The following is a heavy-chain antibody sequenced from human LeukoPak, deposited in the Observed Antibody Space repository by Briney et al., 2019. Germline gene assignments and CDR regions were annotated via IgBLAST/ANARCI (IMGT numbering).Heavy chain of an antibody. D-gene: IGHD7-27*01. J-gene: IGHJ4*02. V-gene: IGHV3-30*04. CDR1: GFTFSSYA. CDR2: ISYDGSNK. CDR3: ARTWGADY. Sequence: GGSLRLSCAASGFTFSSYAMHWVRQAPGKGLEWVAVISYDGSNKYYADSVKGRFTISRDNSKNTLYLLMNSLRVEDTAVYYCARTWGADYWGQGTLVTVSS.